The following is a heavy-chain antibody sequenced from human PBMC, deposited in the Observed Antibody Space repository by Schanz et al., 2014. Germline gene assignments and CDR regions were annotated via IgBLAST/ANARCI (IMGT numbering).Heavy chain of an antibody. CDR1: GFTFSSYW. CDR3: VKDY. J-gene: IGHJ4*02. CDR2: ISHDGYST. V-gene: IGHV3-64D*06. Sequence: EVQLVESGGGLVQPGGSLRLSCAASGFTFSSYWMHWVRQAPGKGLEYVSAISHDGYSTYYADSVKGRFTISRDNSKNTLYLQMSSLTTEDTAVYFCVKDYRGQGTLVTVSS. D-gene: IGHD3-10*01.